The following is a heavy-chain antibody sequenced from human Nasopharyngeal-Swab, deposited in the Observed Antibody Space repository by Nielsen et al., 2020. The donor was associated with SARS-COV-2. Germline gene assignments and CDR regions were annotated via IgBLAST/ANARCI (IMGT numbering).Heavy chain of an antibody. V-gene: IGHV3-30*02. CDR1: GFTFSSYG. CDR3: AKKTQSRLLGYIDV. Sequence: GESLKISCAASGFTFSSYGMHWVRQAPGKGLEWVAFIRYDGSNKYYADSVKGRFTISRDNSKNTLYLQMNSLRAEDTAVYYCAKKTQSRLLGYIDVWGKGTTVTVSS. J-gene: IGHJ6*03. CDR2: IRYDGSNK. D-gene: IGHD3-3*01.